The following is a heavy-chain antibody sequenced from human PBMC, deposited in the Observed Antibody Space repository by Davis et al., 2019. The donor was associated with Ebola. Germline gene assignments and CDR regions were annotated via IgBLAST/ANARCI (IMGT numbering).Heavy chain of an antibody. J-gene: IGHJ4*02. D-gene: IGHD6-13*01. CDR1: GFTFSTYG. Sequence: GESLKISCAASGFTFSTYGMHWVRQAPGKGLEWVAVISYDGSTKYYADSVKGRFTISRDNSKNTLYLQMNSLRAEDTAVYYCAKESSIPAAGTGYYFDYWGQGTLVTVSS. V-gene: IGHV3-30*18. CDR2: ISYDGSTK. CDR3: AKESSIPAAGTGYYFDY.